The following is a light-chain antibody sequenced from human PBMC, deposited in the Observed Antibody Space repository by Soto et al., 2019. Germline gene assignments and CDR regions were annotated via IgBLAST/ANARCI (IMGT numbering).Light chain of an antibody. Sequence: DIQMTQSPSSLSASVGDRVTITCRASQSISSYLNWYQQKPGKAPKLLIYAASSLQSGVPSRCSGSGSGTHFTLTISSLQPEDFATYYCQQSYSTPGFGPGTKVDIK. CDR2: AAS. CDR3: QQSYSTPG. J-gene: IGKJ3*01. CDR1: QSISSY. V-gene: IGKV1-39*01.